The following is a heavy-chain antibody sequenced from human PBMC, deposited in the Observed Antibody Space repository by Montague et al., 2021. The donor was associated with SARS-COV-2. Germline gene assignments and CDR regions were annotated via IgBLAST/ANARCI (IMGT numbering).Heavy chain of an antibody. D-gene: IGHD3-9*01. CDR3: ARVEGWTDYYDILAGYSRNFDY. CDR1: GFTFSSYE. Sequence: SLRLSCAASGFTFSSYEMNWVRQAPGKGLAWVSYISSSGSTIYYADSVQGRFTISRDNAKNSLYLQMNSLSAEDTAVYYCARVEGWTDYYDILAGYSRNFDYWGQGTLVTVSS. V-gene: IGHV3-48*03. CDR2: ISSSGSTI. J-gene: IGHJ4*02.